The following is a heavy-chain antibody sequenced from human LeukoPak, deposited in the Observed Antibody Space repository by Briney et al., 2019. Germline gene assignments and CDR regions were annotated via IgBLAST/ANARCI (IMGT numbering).Heavy chain of an antibody. Sequence: GGSLRLSCAASGFTLSSYAMSWVRQAPGKGLEWVSAISGSGGSTYYADSVKGRFTISRDNSKNTLYLQMNSLRAEDTAVYYCAKESGSYRMYNWFDPWGQGTLVTVSS. CDR1: GFTLSSYA. CDR3: AKESGSYRMYNWFDP. J-gene: IGHJ5*02. D-gene: IGHD1-26*01. CDR2: ISGSGGST. V-gene: IGHV3-23*01.